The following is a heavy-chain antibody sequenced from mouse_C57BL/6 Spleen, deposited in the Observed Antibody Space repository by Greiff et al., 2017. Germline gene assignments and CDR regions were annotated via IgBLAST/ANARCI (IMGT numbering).Heavy chain of an antibody. J-gene: IGHJ4*01. CDR2: IDPNSGGT. CDR3: AREGFIIPYAMDY. Sequence: QVQLKQPGAELVKPGASVKLSCKASGYTFTSYWMHWVKQRPGRGLEWIGRIDPNSGGTKYNEKFKSKATLTVDKPSSTAYMQLSSLTSEESAVYYCAREGFIIPYAMDYWGQGTSVTVSS. V-gene: IGHV1-72*01. CDR1: GYTFTSYW. D-gene: IGHD1-1*01.